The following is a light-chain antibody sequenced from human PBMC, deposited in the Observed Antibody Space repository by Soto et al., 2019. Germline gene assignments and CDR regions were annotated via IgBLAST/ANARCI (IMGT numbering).Light chain of an antibody. J-gene: IGKJ1*01. V-gene: IGKV1-5*01. CDR2: DAS. CDR3: QQYKTYSWT. CDR1: QSISSW. Sequence: DIQMTQSPSTLSASVGDRVTITCRASQSISSWLAWYQQKPGKAPKLLIYDASTLESGVPSRFRGSGSGTEFTLTISSLQPDDFATYYCQQYKTYSWTFGQGTKVDNK.